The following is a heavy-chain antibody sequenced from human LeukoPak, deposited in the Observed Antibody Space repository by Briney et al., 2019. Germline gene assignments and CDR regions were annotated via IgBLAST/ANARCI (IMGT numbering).Heavy chain of an antibody. CDR1: GYTFTSYD. CDR2: ISAYNGNT. Sequence: ASVKVSCKASGYTFTSYDINWVRQAPGQGLEWMGWISAYNGNTNYAQKLQGRVTMTTDTSTSTAYMELSSLRSEDSAVYYCARGYPLDWNYFDYWGQGTLVTVSS. V-gene: IGHV1-18*01. J-gene: IGHJ4*02. D-gene: IGHD3/OR15-3a*01. CDR3: ARGYPLDWNYFDY.